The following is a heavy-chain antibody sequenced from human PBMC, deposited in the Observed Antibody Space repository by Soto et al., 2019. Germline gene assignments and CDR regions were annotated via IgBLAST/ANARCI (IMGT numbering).Heavy chain of an antibody. CDR2: IIPIFGTA. J-gene: IGHJ4*02. CDR1: GGTFSSYA. CDR3: ARDGQSGDSSGYYGVGS. D-gene: IGHD3-22*01. V-gene: IGHV1-69*05. Sequence: QVQLVQSGAEVKKPGSSVKVSCKASGGTFSSYAISWVRQAHGQGLEWMGGIIPIFGTANYAQKFQGRVTTTSDESTSTAYMDLSSPRSEDTAVHYCARDGQSGDSSGYYGVGSWGQGTLVTVFS.